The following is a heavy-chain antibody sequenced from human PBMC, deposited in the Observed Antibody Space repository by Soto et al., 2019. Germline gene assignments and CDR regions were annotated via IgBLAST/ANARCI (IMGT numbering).Heavy chain of an antibody. CDR3: ATIVRGGYYELSADY. CDR2: FDPEDGET. J-gene: IGHJ4*02. D-gene: IGHD3-3*01. V-gene: IGHV1-24*01. CDR1: GYTLTELS. Sequence: ASVKVSCKVSGYTLTELSMHWVRQAPGKGLEWMGGFDPEDGETIYAQKFQGRVTMTEDTSTDTAYMELSSLRSEDTAVYYCATIVRGGYYELSADYWGQGTLVTVSS.